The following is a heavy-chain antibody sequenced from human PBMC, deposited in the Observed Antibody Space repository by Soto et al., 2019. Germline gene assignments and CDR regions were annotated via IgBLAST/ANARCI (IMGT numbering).Heavy chain of an antibody. CDR2: ISSSSSYI. D-gene: IGHD2-2*02. V-gene: IGHV3-21*01. CDR1: GFTFSSYS. J-gene: IGHJ3*02. CDR3: ARDRCSSTSCYNAFDI. Sequence: KPGGSLRLSCAASGFTFSSYSMNWVRQAPGKGLEWVSSISSSSSYIYYADSVKGRFTISRDNAKNSLYLQMNSLRAEDTAVYYCARDRCSSTSCYNAFDIWGQGTMVTVSS.